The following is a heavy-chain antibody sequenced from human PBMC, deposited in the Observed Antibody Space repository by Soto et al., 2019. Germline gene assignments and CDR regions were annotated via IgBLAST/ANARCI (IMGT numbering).Heavy chain of an antibody. CDR3: ARWAPHCSSTSCYASDLYGMDV. CDR2: ISDYNGNT. CDR1: VYTFTSYG. V-gene: IGHV1-18*01. Sequence: ASEKVSCKAYVYTFTSYGISWARQHHGQGLEWMGWISDYNGNTNYAQKLQGRVNMTTDTSKSTAYMELRSMRSDDTAVYYCARWAPHCSSTSCYASDLYGMDVWG. D-gene: IGHD2-2*01. J-gene: IGHJ6*02.